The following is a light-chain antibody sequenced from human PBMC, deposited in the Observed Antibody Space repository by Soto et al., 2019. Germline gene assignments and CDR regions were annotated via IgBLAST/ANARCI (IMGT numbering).Light chain of an antibody. Sequence: DIQMTQSPSSLSASVGDRVTITCRASQSISSYLNWYQQKPGKAPKLLIYAASSLQSGVPSRFSGSGPGTDFTLTISSLQPEDFATYYCQQSYSTLLTFGPGTKVDI. CDR2: AAS. CDR1: QSISSY. V-gene: IGKV1-39*01. CDR3: QQSYSTLLT. J-gene: IGKJ3*01.